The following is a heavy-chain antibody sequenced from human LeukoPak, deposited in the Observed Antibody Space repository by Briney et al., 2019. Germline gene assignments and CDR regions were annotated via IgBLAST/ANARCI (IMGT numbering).Heavy chain of an antibody. CDR2: INHSGST. V-gene: IGHV4-34*01. J-gene: IGHJ5*02. CDR3: ARGSPLYFWSGYYPLYWFDP. D-gene: IGHD3-3*01. Sequence: PSETLSLTCAVYGGSFSGYYWSWIRQPPGKGLEWIGEINHSGSTNYNPSLKSRVTISVDTFKNQFSLKLSSVTAADTAVYYCARGSPLYFWSGYYPLYWFDPWGQGTLVTVSS. CDR1: GGSFSGYY.